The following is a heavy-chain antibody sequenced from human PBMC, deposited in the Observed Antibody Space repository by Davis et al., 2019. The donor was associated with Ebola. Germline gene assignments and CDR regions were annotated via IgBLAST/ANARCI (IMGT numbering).Heavy chain of an antibody. CDR3: ARDTNKEEY. CDR1: GFTFSSYG. D-gene: IGHD1/OR15-1a*01. V-gene: IGHV3-30*02. J-gene: IGHJ4*02. Sequence: GESLKISCAASGFTFSSYGMHWVRQAPGKGLEWVAFIRYDGSNKYYADSVKGRFTISRDNSKNTLYLQMNSLRAEDTAVYYCARDTNKEEYWGQGTLVTVPS. CDR2: IRYDGSNK.